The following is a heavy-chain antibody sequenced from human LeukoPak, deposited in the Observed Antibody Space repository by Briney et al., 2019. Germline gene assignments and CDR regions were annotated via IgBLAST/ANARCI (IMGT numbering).Heavy chain of an antibody. CDR1: GGSISSSTYY. D-gene: IGHD3-10*01. V-gene: IGHV4-39*01. CDR3: ARLILGVGIDP. CDR2: INYSGTT. Sequence: SETLSLTCTVSGGSISSSTYYWGWIRQPPGKGLEWIGSINYSGTTYYNPSLKSRVTISVDTSKNQFSLKLSSVTAADTAVYYCARLILGVGIDPWGQGTLVTVSS. J-gene: IGHJ5*02.